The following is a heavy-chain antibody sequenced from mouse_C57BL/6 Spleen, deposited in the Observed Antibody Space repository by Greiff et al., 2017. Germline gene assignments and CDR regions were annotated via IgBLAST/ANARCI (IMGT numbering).Heavy chain of an antibody. Sequence: QVQLQQSGAELVRPGTSVKVSCKASGYAFTNYLIEWVKQRPGQGLEWIGVINPGRGGTNYNEKFKGKATLTADKSSSTAYMQLSSLTSEDSAVYFCARGRSNYYAMDYWGQGTSVTVSS. J-gene: IGHJ4*01. CDR3: ARGRSNYYAMDY. CDR1: GYAFTNYL. V-gene: IGHV1-54*01. D-gene: IGHD2-5*01. CDR2: INPGRGGT.